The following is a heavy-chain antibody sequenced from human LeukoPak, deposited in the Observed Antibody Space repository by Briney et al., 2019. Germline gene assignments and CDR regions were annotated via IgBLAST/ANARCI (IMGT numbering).Heavy chain of an antibody. V-gene: IGHV4-34*01. Sequence: SETLSLTCAVYGGSFSGYYWSWIRQPPGKGLEWIGEINHSGSTNYNPSLKSRVTISVDTSKNQFSLKLSSVTAADTAVYYCAGGRYHDFRSGYGQSFDYWGQGTLVTVSS. CDR1: GGSFSGYY. CDR2: INHSGST. J-gene: IGHJ4*02. CDR3: AGGRYHDFRSGYGQSFDY. D-gene: IGHD3-3*01.